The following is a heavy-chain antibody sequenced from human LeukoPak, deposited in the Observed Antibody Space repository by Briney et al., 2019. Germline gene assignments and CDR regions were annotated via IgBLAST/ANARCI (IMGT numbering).Heavy chain of an antibody. V-gene: IGHV1-24*01. CDR3: ARDLWDYYDSSGYYRP. CDR1: GYTLTELS. J-gene: IGHJ5*02. D-gene: IGHD3-22*01. CDR2: FDPEDGGT. Sequence: ASVKVSCKVSGYTLTELSMHWVRQAPGKGLEWMGGFDPEDGGTIYAQKFQCRVTMTEYTSTDTAYMELSSLRSEDTAVYYCARDLWDYYDSSGYYRPWGQGTLVTVSS.